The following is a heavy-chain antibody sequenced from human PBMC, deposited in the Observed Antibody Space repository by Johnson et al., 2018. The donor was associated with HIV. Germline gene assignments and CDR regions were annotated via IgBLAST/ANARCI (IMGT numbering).Heavy chain of an antibody. D-gene: IGHD1-1*01. CDR2: ISYDGSNK. CDR1: GFTVSSNY. CDR3: ARGENWNDGGGNTFDI. V-gene: IGHV3-30-3*01. Sequence: QVQLVESGGGLVQPGGSLRLSCAASGFTVSSNYMSWVRQAPGKVLEWVAVISYDGSNKYYADSVKGRFTISRDNSKNTLYLQMNSLRAEDTAVYYCARGENWNDGGGNTFDIWGQGTMVTVS. J-gene: IGHJ3*02.